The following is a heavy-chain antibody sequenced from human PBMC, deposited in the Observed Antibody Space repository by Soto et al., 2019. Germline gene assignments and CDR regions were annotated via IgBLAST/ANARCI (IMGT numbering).Heavy chain of an antibody. Sequence: GSLRLSCAASGFTFSRYSMNWVRQAPGKGLEWVSSISSTTNYIYYADSMKGRFTVSRDNAKNSVYLDMNSLSAEDTAVYYCARESEDLTSNFDYWGQGTLVTVSS. CDR1: GFTFSRYS. CDR2: ISSTTNYI. J-gene: IGHJ4*02. CDR3: ARESEDLTSNFDY. V-gene: IGHV3-21*01.